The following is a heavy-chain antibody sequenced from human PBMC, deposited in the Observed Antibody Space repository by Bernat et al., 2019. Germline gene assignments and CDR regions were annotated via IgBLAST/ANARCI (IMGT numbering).Heavy chain of an antibody. V-gene: IGHV4-39*01. J-gene: IGHJ4*02. D-gene: IGHD3-3*01. CDR2: IYYSGST. Sequence: QLQLQESGPGLVKPSETLSLTCTVSGGSISSSSYYRGWIRQPPGKGLEWIGSIYYSGSTYYNPSLKSRVTISVDTSKNQFSLKLSSVTAADTAVYYCARRDTIFGVVTLKNWGQGTLVTVSS. CDR1: GGSISSSSYY. CDR3: ARRDTIFGVVTLKN.